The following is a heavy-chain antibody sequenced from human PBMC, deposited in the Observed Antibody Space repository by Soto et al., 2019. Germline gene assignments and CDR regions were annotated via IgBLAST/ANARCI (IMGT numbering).Heavy chain of an antibody. V-gene: IGHV3-11*01. D-gene: IGHD5-12*01. CDR1: VGTVCRSY. CDR2: ISSSGSTI. Sequence: SVGTVCRSYWWWIRQKKKKGLEWVSYISSSGSTIYYADSVKGRFTISRDNAKNSLYLQMNSLRAEDTAVYYCAGDQGGEYIFEAFDIWGKGTMVPVS. J-gene: IGHJ3*02. CDR3: AGDQGGEYIFEAFDI.